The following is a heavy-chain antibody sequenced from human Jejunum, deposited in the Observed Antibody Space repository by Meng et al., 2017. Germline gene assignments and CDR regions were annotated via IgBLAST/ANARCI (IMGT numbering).Heavy chain of an antibody. V-gene: IGHV4-59*01. CDR1: GGSISGYF. D-gene: IGHD5-24*01. Sequence: SETLSLTCSVSGGSISGYFWSWIRQSPGEGLEWIGYVSSRGTTNYSPSLKSRVTISVDTSMNQFSLNVNSVTAADTAVYYCARDFGMASRFAPWGQGTLVTVAS. CDR3: ARDFGMASRFAP. CDR2: VSSRGTT. J-gene: IGHJ5*02.